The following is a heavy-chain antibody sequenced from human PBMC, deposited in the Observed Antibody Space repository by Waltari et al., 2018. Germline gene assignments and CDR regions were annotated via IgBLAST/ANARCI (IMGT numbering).Heavy chain of an antibody. D-gene: IGHD6-13*01. CDR2: IYHSGGT. CDR1: GYSISSGYY. CDR3: ARQGLIAAAGKSWFDP. V-gene: IGHV4-38-2*01. Sequence: QVQLQESGPGLVKPSETLSLTCAVSGYSISSGYYWGWIRQPPGKGLEWIGSIYHSGGTYYNPALKSRVAISVDTSKNQFSLKLSSVTAADTAVYYCARQGLIAAAGKSWFDPWGQGTLVTVSS. J-gene: IGHJ5*02.